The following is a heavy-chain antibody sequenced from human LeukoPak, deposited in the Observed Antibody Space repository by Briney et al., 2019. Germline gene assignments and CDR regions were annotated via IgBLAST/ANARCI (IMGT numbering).Heavy chain of an antibody. CDR3: ASSTYYDFWSGLNWFDP. Sequence: GASVKVSCEASGYTFTSYYMHWVRQAPGQGLEWMGIINPSGGSTSYAQKFQGRVTITADESTSTAYMELSSLRSEDTAVYYCASSTYYDFWSGLNWFDPWGQGTLVTVSS. D-gene: IGHD3-3*01. CDR2: INPSGGST. V-gene: IGHV1-46*01. CDR1: GYTFTSYY. J-gene: IGHJ5*02.